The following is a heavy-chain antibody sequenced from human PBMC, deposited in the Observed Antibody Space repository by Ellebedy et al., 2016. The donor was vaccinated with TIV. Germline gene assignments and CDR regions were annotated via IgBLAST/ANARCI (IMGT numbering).Heavy chain of an antibody. V-gene: IGHV1-69*13. CDR2: IIPIFGTA. Sequence: AASVKVSCKASGGTFSSYAISWVRQAPGQGLEWMGGIIPIFGTANYAQKFQGRVTITADESTSTAYMELSSLRSEDTAVYYCARPGGVAAALNGMDVWGQGTTVTVSS. J-gene: IGHJ6*02. CDR3: ARPGGVAAALNGMDV. CDR1: GGTFSSYA. D-gene: IGHD6-13*01.